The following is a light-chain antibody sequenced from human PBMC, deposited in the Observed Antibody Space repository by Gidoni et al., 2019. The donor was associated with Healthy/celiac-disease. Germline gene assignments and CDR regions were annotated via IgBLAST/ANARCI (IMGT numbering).Light chain of an antibody. J-gene: IGKJ2*01. CDR3: QQSYSTPRT. CDR1: QSISSY. CDR2: AAS. V-gene: IGKV1-39*01. Sequence: DTQMTQSPSSLSASVGDRVTITCRASQSISSYLNWYQQKPGKAPKLLIYAASSLQSGVPSRFSGSGSWTAFTLTISSLQPEDFATYYCQQSYSTPRTFGQGTKLEIK.